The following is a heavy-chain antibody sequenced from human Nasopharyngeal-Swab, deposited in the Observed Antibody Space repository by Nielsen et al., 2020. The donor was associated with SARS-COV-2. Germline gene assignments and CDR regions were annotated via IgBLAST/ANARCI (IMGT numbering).Heavy chain of an antibody. Sequence: ASVKVSCKASGYTFTSHAMHWVRQAPGQRLEWMGWINAGNGNTKYSQKFQGRVTITRDTSASTAYMELSSLRSEDTAVYYCAREAEPGGYFDYWGQGTLVTVSS. D-gene: IGHD1-14*01. CDR3: AREAEPGGYFDY. V-gene: IGHV1-3*01. J-gene: IGHJ4*02. CDR2: INAGNGNT. CDR1: GYTFTSHA.